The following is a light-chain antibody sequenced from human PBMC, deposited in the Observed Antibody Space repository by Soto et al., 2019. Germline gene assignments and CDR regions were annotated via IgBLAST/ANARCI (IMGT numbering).Light chain of an antibody. V-gene: IGKV1-9*01. CDR1: QGISSY. CDR2: AAS. Sequence: LTQSPSFLSASVGDRVTITCRASQGISSYLAWYQQKPGKAPKLLIYAASTLQSGVPSRFSGSGSGTEFTLTISSLQPEDFATYYCQQLNSYLWTFGQGTKVEIK. J-gene: IGKJ1*01. CDR3: QQLNSYLWT.